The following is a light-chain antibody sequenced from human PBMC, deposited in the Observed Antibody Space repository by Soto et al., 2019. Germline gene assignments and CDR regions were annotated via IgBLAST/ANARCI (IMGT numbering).Light chain of an antibody. J-gene: IGKJ4*01. CDR1: QGITNW. CDR3: QQANNFPLT. CDR2: AAS. V-gene: IGKV1D-12*01. Sequence: DIQMTQPPSSVSASVGDRVTITCRASQGITNWLAWYQQKPGKAPKLLIYAASICQSGVPSRFSGSCAGTDVTLTISSLRPEDFATYYCQQANNFPLTFGGGTKVEIK.